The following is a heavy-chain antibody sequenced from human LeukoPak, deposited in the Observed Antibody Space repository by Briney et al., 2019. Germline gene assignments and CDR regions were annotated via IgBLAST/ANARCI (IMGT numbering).Heavy chain of an antibody. D-gene: IGHD2-2*01. Sequence: GGSLRLSCAASGFTFSSYSMNWVRQAPGKGLEWVSSISSSSSYIYYADSVKGRFTISRDNAKNSLYLQMNSLRAEDTAVYYCARVVGYCSSTSCYFDYWGQGTLVTVSS. CDR3: ARVVGYCSSTSCYFDY. J-gene: IGHJ4*02. V-gene: IGHV3-21*01. CDR1: GFTFSSYS. CDR2: ISSSSSYI.